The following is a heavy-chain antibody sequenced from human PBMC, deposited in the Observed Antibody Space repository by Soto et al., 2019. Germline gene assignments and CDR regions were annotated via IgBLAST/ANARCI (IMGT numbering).Heavy chain of an antibody. J-gene: IGHJ4*02. CDR1: GFTFSSSA. CDR3: AKGCGGDCYSGVQY. Sequence: EVQLLESGRGLVQPGGSLRLSCAASGFTFSSSAMSWVRQAPGKGLEWVSSISNSGGSTSYADSVKGRFTISRDNSKNTLYLQMNSLQAEDTAVYYCAKGCGGDCYSGVQYWGQGTLVTVSS. CDR2: ISNSGGST. D-gene: IGHD2-21*02. V-gene: IGHV3-23*01.